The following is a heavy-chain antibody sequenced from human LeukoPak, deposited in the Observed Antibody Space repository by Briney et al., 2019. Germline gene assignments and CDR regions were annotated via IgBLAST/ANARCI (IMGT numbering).Heavy chain of an antibody. D-gene: IGHD3-22*01. J-gene: IGHJ4*02. CDR3: ARDMYYYDSSGYPAY. Sequence: ASVKVSCKASGYTFTGYYMHWLRQAPGQGLEWMGWINPNSGGTNYAQKFQGRVTMTRDTSISTAYMELSRLRSDDTAVYYCARDMYYYDSSGYPAYWGQGTLVTVSS. V-gene: IGHV1-2*02. CDR1: GYTFTGYY. CDR2: INPNSGGT.